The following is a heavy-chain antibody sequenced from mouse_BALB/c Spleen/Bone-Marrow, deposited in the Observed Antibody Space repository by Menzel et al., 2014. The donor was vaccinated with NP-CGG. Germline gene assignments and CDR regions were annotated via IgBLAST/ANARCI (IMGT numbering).Heavy chain of an antibody. CDR2: IRNKANGYTT. CDR1: GFTFTDYY. Sequence: EVKLMESGGGLVQPGGSLRLSCATSGFTFTDYYMNWVRQPPGMALEWLGFIRNKANGYTTDYSTSVKGRFTISRDNSQNILYLQMNTLRTEDSATYYCARDVGRLFFDAWGAGTTVTVSS. D-gene: IGHD3-3*01. V-gene: IGHV7-3*02. J-gene: IGHJ1*01. CDR3: ARDVGRLFFDA.